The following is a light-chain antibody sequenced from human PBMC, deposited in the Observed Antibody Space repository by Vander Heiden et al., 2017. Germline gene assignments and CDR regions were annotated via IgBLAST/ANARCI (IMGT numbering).Light chain of an antibody. CDR2: GNT. CDR3: QSYDSSLSGFV. J-gene: IGLJ1*01. Sequence: QSVLTQPPSVSGAPGQRVTIPCTGSSSNIGAGSDVHWYQHLPGTAPKLLICGNTNRPSGVPDRFSGSKSGTSASLAITGLQAEDEADYYCQSYDSSLSGFVFGTGTKVAVL. CDR1: SSNIGAGSD. V-gene: IGLV1-40*01.